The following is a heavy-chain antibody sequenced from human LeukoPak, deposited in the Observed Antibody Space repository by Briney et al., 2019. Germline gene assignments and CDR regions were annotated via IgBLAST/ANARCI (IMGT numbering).Heavy chain of an antibody. CDR2: INPNSGST. CDR3: ARDYVKVHSSGCYSTGY. Sequence: SSAKVSCKASGYTFTGYYMHWVRQAPGQGLEWMGRINPNSGSTNYAQKFQGRVTMTRDTSISTAYMELSRLRSDDTAVYYCARDYVKVHSSGCYSTGYCGQGTLVTVSS. V-gene: IGHV1-2*06. D-gene: IGHD6-19*01. J-gene: IGHJ4*02. CDR1: GYTFTGYY.